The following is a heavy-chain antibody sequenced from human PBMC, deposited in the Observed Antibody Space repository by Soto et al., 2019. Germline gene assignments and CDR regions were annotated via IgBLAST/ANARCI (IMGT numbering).Heavy chain of an antibody. CDR3: ARVDTAMVSDY. CDR1: GFTVSSNY. D-gene: IGHD5-18*01. J-gene: IGHJ4*02. Sequence: AGGSLRLSCAASGFTVSSNYMSWVRQAPGKGLEWVSVIYSGGSTYYADSVKGRFTISRDNSKNTLHLQMNSLRAEDTAVYYCARVDTAMVSDYWGQGTLVTVS. CDR2: IYSGGST. V-gene: IGHV3-66*01.